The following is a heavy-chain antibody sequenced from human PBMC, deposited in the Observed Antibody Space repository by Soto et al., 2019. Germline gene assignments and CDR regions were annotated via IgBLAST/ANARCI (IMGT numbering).Heavy chain of an antibody. V-gene: IGHV4-31*03. CDR1: GGSIGSGTYY. CDR3: ATFIMVRGALDY. CDR2: IYYSGST. J-gene: IGHJ4*02. D-gene: IGHD3-10*01. Sequence: QVQLQESGPGLVKPSQTLSLTCTVSGGSIGSGTYYWSWIRQHPGKGLEWIGYIYYSGSTYYNPSLKDRLTISVDTSKNQFALNLSSVTAADTAVYYCATFIMVRGALDYWGQGTLVTVSS.